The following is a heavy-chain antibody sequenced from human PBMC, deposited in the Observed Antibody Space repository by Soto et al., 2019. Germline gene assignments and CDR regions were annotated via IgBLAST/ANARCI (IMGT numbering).Heavy chain of an antibody. CDR1: GYTLTELS. V-gene: IGHV1-24*01. CDR2: FDPEDGET. CDR3: ARRPHCSGGICYYGLDN. J-gene: IGHJ4*02. D-gene: IGHD2-15*01. Sequence: ASVKVSCKVSGYTLTELSMHWVRQAPGKGLEWMGGFDPEDGETIYAQKFQGRVTMTEDTSTDTAYMELSSLRSEDTAVYYCARRPHCSGGICYYGLDNWGQGTLVTVSS.